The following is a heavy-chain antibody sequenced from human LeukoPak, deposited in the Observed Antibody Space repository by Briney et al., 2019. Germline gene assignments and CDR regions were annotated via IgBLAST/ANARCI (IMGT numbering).Heavy chain of an antibody. CDR1: GYSFTNYW. CDR2: IFPGDSDT. Sequence: GESLKISCKASGYSFTNYWIGWVRQMPGKGLGWMGLIFPGDSDTRYRPSFQGQVTISADKSISTAYLQWSRLKASDTAMYYCASRRDLRVDQYYYYMDVWGRGTTVTVSS. D-gene: IGHD5-24*01. CDR3: ASRRDLRVDQYYYYMDV. V-gene: IGHV5-51*01. J-gene: IGHJ6*03.